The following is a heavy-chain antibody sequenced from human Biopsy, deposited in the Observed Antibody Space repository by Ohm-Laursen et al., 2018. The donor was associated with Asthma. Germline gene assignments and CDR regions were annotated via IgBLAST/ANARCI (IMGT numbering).Heavy chain of an antibody. J-gene: IGHJ6*02. CDR1: GFTFSSYA. CDR3: ASYEVVTAILPMDV. CDR2: ISYDGMNK. V-gene: IGHV3-30*04. Sequence: SLRLSCAASGFTFSSYAMHWVRQAPGKGLQWVAGISYDGMNKYYGDSVKGRFTISRDNSKNTLYLQMDSLRAEDTAVYYCASYEVVTAILPMDVWGQGTTVTVSS. D-gene: IGHD2-21*02.